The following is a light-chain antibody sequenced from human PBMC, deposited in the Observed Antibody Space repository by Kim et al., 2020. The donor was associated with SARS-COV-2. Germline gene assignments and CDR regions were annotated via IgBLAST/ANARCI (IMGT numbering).Light chain of an antibody. J-gene: IGLJ2*01. Sequence: QSITIACTGTSGDVGGYNYVSWYQQHPGKAPKLMIYDVRSRPSGVPDRFSGSKSGNTASLTVSGLQGEDEADYYCSSYAGKSNLLDFGTGTQLTVL. CDR2: DVR. CDR3: SSYAGKSNLLD. CDR1: SGDVGGYNY. V-gene: IGLV2-14*03.